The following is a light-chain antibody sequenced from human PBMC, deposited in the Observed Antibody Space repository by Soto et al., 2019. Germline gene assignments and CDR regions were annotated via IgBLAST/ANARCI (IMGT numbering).Light chain of an antibody. CDR3: QQRSNWLT. CDR1: QSVSNY. CDR2: DAS. Sequence: EIVLTQSPDTLSLSPGERATLSCRASQSVSNYLAWYQQKPCQAPRLLIYDASNSATGIPARFSGSGSGTDFTLTISSLEPEYFAIYYCQQRSNWLTFGGGTKVEMK. J-gene: IGKJ4*01. V-gene: IGKV3-11*01.